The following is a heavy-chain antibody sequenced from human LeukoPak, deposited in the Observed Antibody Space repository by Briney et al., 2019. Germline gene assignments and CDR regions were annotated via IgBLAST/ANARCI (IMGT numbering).Heavy chain of an antibody. CDR2: ISYDGSNK. Sequence: GGSLRLSCAVSGFTFSSYAMHWVRQAPGKGLEWVAVISYDGSNKYYADSVKGRFTISRDNSKNTLYLQMNSLRAEDTAVYYCERENYDSSGYYYVPVYWGQGTLVTVSS. CDR3: ERENYDSSGYYYVPVY. V-gene: IGHV3-30-3*01. D-gene: IGHD3-22*01. CDR1: GFTFSSYA. J-gene: IGHJ4*02.